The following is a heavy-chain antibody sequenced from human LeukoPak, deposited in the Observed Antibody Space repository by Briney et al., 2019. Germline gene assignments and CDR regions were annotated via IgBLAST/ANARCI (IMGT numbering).Heavy chain of an antibody. CDR1: GCTFSSYA. CDR3: ARDRRTTYYYDSSGYYAFDI. V-gene: IGHV1-69*06. D-gene: IGHD3-22*01. Sequence: SVKVSCKASGCTFSSYAISWVRQAPGQGLEWMGGIIPIFGTANYAQKFQGRVTITADKSTSTAYMELSSLRSEDTAVYYCARDRRTTYYYDSSGYYAFDIWGQGTMVTVSS. J-gene: IGHJ3*02. CDR2: IIPIFGTA.